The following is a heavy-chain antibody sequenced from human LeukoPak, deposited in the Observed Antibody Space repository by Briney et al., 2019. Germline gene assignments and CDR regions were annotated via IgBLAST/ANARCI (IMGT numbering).Heavy chain of an antibody. CDR1: GYTFTGYY. CDR3: ARDMSSWNTNYNNWFDP. Sequence: GASVKVSCEASGYTFTGYYMHWVRQAPGQGLEWMGWINPNSGGTNYAQKFQGRVTMTRDTSISTAYMELSRLRSDDTAVYYCARDMSSWNTNYNNWFDPWGQGTLVTVSS. CDR2: INPNSGGT. J-gene: IGHJ5*02. V-gene: IGHV1-2*02. D-gene: IGHD6-13*01.